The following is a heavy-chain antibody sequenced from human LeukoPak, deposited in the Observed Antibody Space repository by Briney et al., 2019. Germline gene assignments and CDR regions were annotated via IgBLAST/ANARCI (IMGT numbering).Heavy chain of an antibody. CDR3: TTDTLVADYYMDV. V-gene: IGHV3-48*01. D-gene: IGHD5-12*01. CDR2: ISSSSGTI. Sequence: PGGSLRLSCVGSGFIFSSYSMNWVRQAPGKGLEWISYISSSSGTIYYADSVKGRFTISRDNAKNSLYLQMNSLKTEDTAVYYCTTDTLVADYYMDVWGKGTTVTVSS. J-gene: IGHJ6*03. CDR1: GFIFSSYS.